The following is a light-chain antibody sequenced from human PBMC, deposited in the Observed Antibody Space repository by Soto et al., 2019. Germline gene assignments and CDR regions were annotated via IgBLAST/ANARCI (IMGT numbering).Light chain of an antibody. J-gene: IGKJ1*01. V-gene: IGKV3-15*01. Sequence: EILLTQSPGTLSLSPGDRATLSCRACQSVSNNLAWYQQKPGQTPRLVIYGASNRXTGVPAXFSXXGSGTDFTLTISSLQSEDFAVYYCLQYDDWHRKLGQGNKVDI. CDR1: QSVSNN. CDR2: GAS. CDR3: LQYDDWHRK.